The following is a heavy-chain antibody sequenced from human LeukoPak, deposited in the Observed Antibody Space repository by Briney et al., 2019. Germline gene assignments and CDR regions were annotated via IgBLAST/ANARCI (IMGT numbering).Heavy chain of an antibody. V-gene: IGHV3-33*01. Sequence: GGSLRLSCAASGFTFSSFGMHWVRQAPGKGLEWVADIWYNGSNKYYAESVKGRFTISRDNSENTLYLQMNSLRVEDTAVYYCSRGGYGDYNNWFDPWGQGTLVIVSS. CDR1: GFTFSSFG. D-gene: IGHD4-17*01. CDR2: IWYNGSNK. CDR3: SRGGYGDYNNWFDP. J-gene: IGHJ5*02.